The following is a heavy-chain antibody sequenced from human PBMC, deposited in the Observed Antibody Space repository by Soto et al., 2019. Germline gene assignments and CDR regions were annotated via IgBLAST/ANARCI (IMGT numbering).Heavy chain of an antibody. CDR1: GFTFSSYS. V-gene: IGHV3-48*01. J-gene: IGHJ4*02. D-gene: IGHD2-15*01. Sequence: ESGGGLVQPGGSLRLSCAASGFTFSSYSMNWVRQAPGKGLEWVSYISSSSSTIYYADSVKGRFTISRDNAKNSLYLQMNSLRAEDTAVYYCARELQVVVAAPPHFDYWGQGTLVTVSS. CDR2: ISSSSSTI. CDR3: ARELQVVVAAPPHFDY.